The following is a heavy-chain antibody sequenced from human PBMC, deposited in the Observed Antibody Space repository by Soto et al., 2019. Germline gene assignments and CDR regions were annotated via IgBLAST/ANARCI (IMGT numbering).Heavy chain of an antibody. V-gene: IGHV1-8*02. CDR3: ARRAETNGWNGFGADKYYFDF. J-gene: IGHJ4*02. Sequence: ASVKVSCKASGGTFSSYAIYWVRQATGQGLEWMGWMNPNTGNSGYAQKFQGRVTMTSDTSINTAHMELSSLRSEDTAVYYCARRAETNGWNGFGADKYYFDFWGQGTLVTVSS. D-gene: IGHD1-1*01. CDR2: MNPNTGNS. CDR1: GGTFSSYA.